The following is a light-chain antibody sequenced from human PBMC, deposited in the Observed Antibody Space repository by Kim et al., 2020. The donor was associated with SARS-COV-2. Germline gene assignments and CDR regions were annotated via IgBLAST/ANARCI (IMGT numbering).Light chain of an antibody. CDR2: GAS. CDR1: QDINTW. V-gene: IGKV1-12*01. J-gene: IGKJ1*01. Sequence: IQLTQSPSSVSASVGDRVTITCRASQDINTWLGWYQQKPGKAPKLLIYGASNLQSGVPSRFSGSGSGTDFTLTISRLQPDDCATYYYLQANIVPPWTFGQGTKVDIK. CDR3: LQANIVPPWT.